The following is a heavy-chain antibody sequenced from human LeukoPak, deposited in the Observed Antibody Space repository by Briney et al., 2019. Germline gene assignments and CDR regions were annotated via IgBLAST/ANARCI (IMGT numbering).Heavy chain of an antibody. J-gene: IGHJ4*02. Sequence: ASVNVSCKVSGYTLTELSMHWVRQAPGKGLEWMGGFDPEDGETIYAQKFQGRVTMTEDTSTDTAYMELSSLRSEDTAVYYCATSPYDSSGYSCSGWGQGTLVTVSS. V-gene: IGHV1-24*01. CDR1: GYTLTELS. CDR2: FDPEDGET. CDR3: ATSPYDSSGYSCSG. D-gene: IGHD3-22*01.